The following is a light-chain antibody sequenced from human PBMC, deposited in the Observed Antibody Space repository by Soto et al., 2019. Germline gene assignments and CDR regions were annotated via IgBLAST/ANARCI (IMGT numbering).Light chain of an antibody. CDR2: DVS. CDR1: SSDVGGYNY. V-gene: IGLV2-14*03. J-gene: IGLJ1*01. CDR3: NSYTSSSTPYV. Sequence: QSALTQPASVSGSPGQSITISCTGTSSDVGGYNYASWYQHHPGKAPKLMIYDVSNRPSGVSNRFSGSKSGNTASLTISGLQAEDEADYYCNSYTSSSTPYVFGTGTKVTVL.